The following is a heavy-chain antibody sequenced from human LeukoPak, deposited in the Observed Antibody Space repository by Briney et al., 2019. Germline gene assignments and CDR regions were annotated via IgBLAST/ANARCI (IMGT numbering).Heavy chain of an antibody. J-gene: IGHJ4*02. CDR2: INSDGSSA. CDR3: VRRSTFYSGSGSYPHFDS. Sequence: PGGSLRLSCAASGFTLSGYWMHWIRQVPGKGLVWVSDINSDGSSASYANSVKGRFTISRDNVKNKVYLQMTNLRAEDTAVYYCVRRSTFYSGSGSYPHFDSWGRGTLVTVSS. CDR1: GFTLSGYW. V-gene: IGHV3-74*01. D-gene: IGHD3-10*01.